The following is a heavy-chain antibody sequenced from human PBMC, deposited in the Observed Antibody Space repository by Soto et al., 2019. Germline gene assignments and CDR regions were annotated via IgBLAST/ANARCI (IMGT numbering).Heavy chain of an antibody. CDR1: GYTFTSYG. V-gene: IGHV1-18*01. D-gene: IGHD3-22*01. J-gene: IGHJ4*02. CDR2: ISAYNGNT. Sequence: QVQLVQSGAEVKKPGASVKVSCKASGYTFTSYGISWVRQAPGQGLEWMGWISAYNGNTNYAQKLQVRVTMTTDTSTSTADMELRIVRSDDTAVYYCARGRPYYDSSGYYHVANYWGQGTLVTVSS. CDR3: ARGRPYYDSSGYYHVANY.